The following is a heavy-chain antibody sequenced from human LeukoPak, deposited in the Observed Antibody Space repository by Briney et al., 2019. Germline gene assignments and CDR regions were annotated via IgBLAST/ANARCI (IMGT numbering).Heavy chain of an antibody. D-gene: IGHD2-2*01. CDR3: ARGYCSSTNCLPGGY. Sequence: ASVTVSFKASGYTFTNFYIHWVRQAPGQGLEWMGMINPSGGSTSYAQTFQGRVTTTRDTSTSTVHMEPSSLRSEDTALYYCARGYCSSTNCLPGGYWGQGTLVTVSS. J-gene: IGHJ4*02. CDR1: GYTFTNFY. V-gene: IGHV1-46*01. CDR2: INPSGGST.